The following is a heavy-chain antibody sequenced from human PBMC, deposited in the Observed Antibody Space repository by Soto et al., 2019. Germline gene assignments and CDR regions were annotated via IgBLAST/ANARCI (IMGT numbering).Heavy chain of an antibody. J-gene: IGHJ4*02. D-gene: IGHD3-22*01. CDR1: GGSISSGGYY. V-gene: IGHV4-31*03. CDR3: ARDSPRPDSSGYYY. CDR2: IYYSGST. Sequence: TLSLTCTVSGGSISSGGYYWSWIRQHPGKGLEWIGYIYYSGSTYYNPSLKSRVTISVDTSKNQFSLKLSSVTAADTAVYYCARDSPRPDSSGYYYWGQGTLVTVSP.